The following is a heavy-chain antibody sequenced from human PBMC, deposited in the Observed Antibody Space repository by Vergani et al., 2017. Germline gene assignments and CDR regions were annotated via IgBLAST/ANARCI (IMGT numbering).Heavy chain of an antibody. D-gene: IGHD3-10*01. V-gene: IGHV4-39*01. CDR2: IYYSENK. J-gene: IGHJ5*02. Sequence: QLQLQESGPGLVQPSETLTLTCTVSGGSITYGAFYWGWIRQSPGKGLEWIGSIYYSENKFYNPSLESRVTLSIDTTKNQFSLKLKSVTAADTAVYYCARCFQDEGXIYGGTVENWFDPWGQGTLVTVSS. CDR3: ARCFQDEGXIYGGTVENWFDP. CDR1: GGSITYGAFY.